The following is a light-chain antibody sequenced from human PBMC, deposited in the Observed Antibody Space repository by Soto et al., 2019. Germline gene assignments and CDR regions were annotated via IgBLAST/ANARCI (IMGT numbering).Light chain of an antibody. CDR1: QDISNY. V-gene: IGKV1-33*01. Sequence: DIQMTQSPCALSASVGDRVTITCQASQDISNYLNWYQQKPGKAPKLLIYDASNLETGVPSRFSGSGSGTDFTLTISSLQPDDFATYYCQQYNSYLTFGQGTRLEIK. J-gene: IGKJ5*01. CDR3: QQYNSYLT. CDR2: DAS.